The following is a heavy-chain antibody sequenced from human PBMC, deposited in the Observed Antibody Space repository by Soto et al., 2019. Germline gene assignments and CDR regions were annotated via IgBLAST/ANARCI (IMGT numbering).Heavy chain of an antibody. CDR2: ISYDGRNK. CDR1: GVTFSRDG. J-gene: IGHJ4*02. V-gene: IGHV3-30*03. D-gene: IGHD5-12*01. CDR3: AGGYDWGDY. Sequence: QEQLVESGGGVFQPGKSLRLSCAASGVTFSRDGMLWLRQAPGKGLEWVAVISYDGRNKYYADSVKGRFTISRDNSTNTLYLQMNSLRTEDTAVYFCAGGYDWGDYWGQGTLVTVSS.